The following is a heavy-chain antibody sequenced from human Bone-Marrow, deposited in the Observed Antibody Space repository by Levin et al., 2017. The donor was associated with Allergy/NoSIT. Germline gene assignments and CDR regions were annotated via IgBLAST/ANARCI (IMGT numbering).Heavy chain of an antibody. J-gene: IGHJ5*02. D-gene: IGHD6-13*01. CDR3: ADCRVELTAPGWCNWFDP. CDR1: GFTFNSYA. V-gene: IGHV3-23*01. CDR2: INSGGTGT. Sequence: GGSLRLSCAASGFTFNSYAMNWVRQAPGKGLEWVSSINSGGTGTYYADSVKGRFTISRDNSKSTLSLQMDSLRAEDTGLYFCADCRVELTAPGWCNWFDPWGQGTLVTVSS.